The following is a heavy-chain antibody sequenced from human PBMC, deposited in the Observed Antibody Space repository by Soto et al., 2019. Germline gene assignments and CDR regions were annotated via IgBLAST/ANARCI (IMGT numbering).Heavy chain of an antibody. J-gene: IGHJ4*02. D-gene: IGHD1-26*01. V-gene: IGHV3-53*01. Sequence: EVQLVESGGGLIQPGGSLRLSCAASGFTVSSNYMSWVRQAPGKGLEWVSVIYSGGSTYYADSVKGRFTISRDNSKNTLYLQMNSLRAEDTAVYYCAREGGSYAFLTLWYWGQGTLVTVSS. CDR1: GFTVSSNY. CDR2: IYSGGST. CDR3: AREGGSYAFLTLWY.